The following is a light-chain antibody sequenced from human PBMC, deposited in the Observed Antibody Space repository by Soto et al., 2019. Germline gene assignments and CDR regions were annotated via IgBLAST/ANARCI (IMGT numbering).Light chain of an antibody. CDR2: DAY. Sequence: EIVMTQSPATLSVSPGERATLSCRASRSIDNSLAWYQHRPGQAPRLLIYDAYNRATGIQARFSGSGSGTDFTLTIRSLEPEDFAVYYCKQRSNWPATFGGGTKVDIK. J-gene: IGKJ4*01. CDR1: RSIDNS. CDR3: KQRSNWPAT. V-gene: IGKV3-11*01.